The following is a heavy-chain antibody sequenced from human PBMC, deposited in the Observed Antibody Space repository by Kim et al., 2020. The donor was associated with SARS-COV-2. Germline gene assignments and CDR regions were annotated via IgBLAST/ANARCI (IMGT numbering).Heavy chain of an antibody. J-gene: IGHJ4*02. V-gene: IGHV1-18*04. D-gene: IGHD3-22*01. CDR3: ARDRIARTANYYDSSGYPSG. CDR1: GYTFTSYG. Sequence: ASVKVSCKASGYTFTSYGISWVRQAPGQGLEWMGWISAYSGNTNYAQKLQGRVTMTTDTSTSTAYMELRSLRSDDTAIYYCARDRIARTANYYDSSGYPSGWGQGTLVTVSS. CDR2: ISAYSGNT.